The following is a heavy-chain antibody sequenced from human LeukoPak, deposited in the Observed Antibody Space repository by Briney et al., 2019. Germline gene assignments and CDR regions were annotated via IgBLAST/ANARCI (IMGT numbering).Heavy chain of an antibody. D-gene: IGHD3-22*01. Sequence: ETLSLTCTVSGGSISSYYWSWIRQPPGKGLEWIGYIYYSGSTNYNPSLKSRVTISVDTSKNQFSLKLSSVTAADTAVYYCAREIVVASDAFDIWGQGTMVTVSS. J-gene: IGHJ3*02. V-gene: IGHV4-59*01. CDR1: GGSISSYY. CDR3: AREIVVASDAFDI. CDR2: IYYSGST.